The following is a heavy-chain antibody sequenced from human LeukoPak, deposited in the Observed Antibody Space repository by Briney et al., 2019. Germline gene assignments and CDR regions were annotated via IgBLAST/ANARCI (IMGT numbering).Heavy chain of an antibody. Sequence: GGSLRLSCAASGFTFSSYWMTWVRQAPGKGLEWVANIKQDGSDKYYVDSVKGRFTISRDNAQNSLYLQMDSLRADDTALYYCARQYTSSWYALGYLDYWGQRTLVTVSS. CDR3: ARQYTSSWYALGYLDY. J-gene: IGHJ4*02. CDR1: GFTFSSYW. V-gene: IGHV3-7*01. D-gene: IGHD6-13*01. CDR2: IKQDGSDK.